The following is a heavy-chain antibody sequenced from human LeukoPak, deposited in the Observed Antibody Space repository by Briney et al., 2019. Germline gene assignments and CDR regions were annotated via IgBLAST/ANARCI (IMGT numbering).Heavy chain of an antibody. CDR3: ARVRNWQQLAPVDY. Sequence: DSVKLSCKASGYSFSSYGINWVRQPPGQGLEWMGWISGYNGNTDYAPTMQGRVRITTDTSTHTAYKELGSLRSDTPAVYYCARVRNWQQLAPVDYWGQGTLVTVSS. CDR2: ISGYNGNT. CDR1: GYSFSSYG. V-gene: IGHV1-18*04. J-gene: IGHJ4*02. D-gene: IGHD6-13*01.